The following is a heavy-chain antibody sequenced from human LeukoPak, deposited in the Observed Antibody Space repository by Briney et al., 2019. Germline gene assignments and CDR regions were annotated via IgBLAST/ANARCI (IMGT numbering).Heavy chain of an antibody. CDR2: INTDGSIT. V-gene: IGHV3-74*01. D-gene: IGHD4-23*01. J-gene: IGHJ3*02. CDR1: GLTFSNYW. CDR3: VSRVYGGSPFDI. Sequence: PGGSLRLSCAASGLTFSNYWMHWVRQVPGKGLGWVSLINTDGSITSYADSVKGRFTISRDNAENTLYLQMNSLRAEDTAVYHCVSRVYGGSPFDIWGQGTMVTVSS.